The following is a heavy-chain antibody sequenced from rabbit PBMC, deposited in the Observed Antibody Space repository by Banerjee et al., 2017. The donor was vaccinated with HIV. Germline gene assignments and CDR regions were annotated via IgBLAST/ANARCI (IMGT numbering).Heavy chain of an antibody. CDR1: GFSFSNKYV. D-gene: IGHD8-1*01. Sequence: QEQLEESGGDLVKPEGSLTLTCTASGFSFSNKYVMCWVRQAPGKGLEWIACINTGSGNIAYASWAKGRFTISKTSSTTVTLQMTSLTAADTATYFCARGYFTNNYWGMDLWGPGTLVTVS. CDR3: ARGYFTNNYWGMDL. CDR2: INTGSGNIA. V-gene: IGHV1S45*01. J-gene: IGHJ4*01.